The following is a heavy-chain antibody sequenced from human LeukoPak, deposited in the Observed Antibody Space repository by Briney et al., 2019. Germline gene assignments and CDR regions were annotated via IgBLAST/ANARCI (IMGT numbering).Heavy chain of an antibody. CDR3: AREGSGYVDY. V-gene: IGHV3-11*04. Sequence: GGSLRLSCTVSGLTVSSNSMSWIRQAPGKGLEWVSYISSSGNTIYYADSVKGRFTISRDNAKNSLYLQMNSLRAEDTAVYYCAREGSGYVDYWGQGTLVTVSS. D-gene: IGHD3-22*01. CDR2: ISSSGNTI. J-gene: IGHJ4*02. CDR1: GLTVSSNS.